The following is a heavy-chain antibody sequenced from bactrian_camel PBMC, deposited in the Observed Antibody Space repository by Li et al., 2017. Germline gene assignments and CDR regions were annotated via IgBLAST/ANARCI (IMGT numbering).Heavy chain of an antibody. D-gene: IGHD2*01. Sequence: VQLVESGGGSVQAGGSLRLSCTASGLTYDRSVMGWYRQAPGNECELVSTIYSDGSTLYGDFVKGRFTISRANTMNTAYLQMDSLKSEDTAMYYCAMRGAADFGYCPMEVYTYAYRGQGTQVTVS. J-gene: IGHJ4*01. CDR3: AMRGAADFGYCPMEVYTYAY. V-gene: IGHV3S55*01. CDR2: IYSDGST. CDR1: GLTYDRSV.